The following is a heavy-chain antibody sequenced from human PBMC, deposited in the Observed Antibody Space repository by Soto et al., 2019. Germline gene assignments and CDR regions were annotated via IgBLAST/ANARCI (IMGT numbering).Heavy chain of an antibody. J-gene: IGHJ5*02. CDR2: ISSNGGST. V-gene: IGHV3-64D*06. CDR3: VKDRSIFGHVVSITFDP. CDR1: GFTFSSYA. Sequence: GGSLRLSCSASGFTFSSYAMHWVRQAPGKGLEYVSAISSNGGSTYYADSVKGRFTISRDNSKNTLYLQMSSLRAEDTAVYYFVKDRSIFGHVVSITFDPWGEGTLVIVCS. D-gene: IGHD3-3*01.